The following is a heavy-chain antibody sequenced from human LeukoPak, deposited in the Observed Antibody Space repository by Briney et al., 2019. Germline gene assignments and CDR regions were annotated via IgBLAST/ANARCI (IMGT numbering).Heavy chain of an antibody. D-gene: IGHD3-10*01. J-gene: IGHJ2*01. CDR1: GFTFSSYG. CDR3: VKLAAPGAIWYFVL. Sequence: GGSLRLSCAESGFTFSSYGMHWVRQAPGKGLEWAAVIWYDGSNKYYADSVKGRFTISRDNSKNTLYLQMNSLRTEDTAMYYCVKLAAPGAIWYFVLWGRGTLVTVSS. V-gene: IGHV3-30*02. CDR2: IWYDGSNK.